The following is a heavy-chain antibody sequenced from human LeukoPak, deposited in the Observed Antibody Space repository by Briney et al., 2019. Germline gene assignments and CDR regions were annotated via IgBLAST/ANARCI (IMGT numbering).Heavy chain of an antibody. CDR3: ARRRDFIDY. Sequence: GGSLRLSCAASGFTLNDYYMSWIRQAPGKGLEWVSYSSSSGTTIYYADSVKGRFAISRDNAKNSLYLQMNSLRAEDTAVYYCARRRDFIDYWGQGTLVTVSS. J-gene: IGHJ4*02. CDR1: GFTLNDYY. D-gene: IGHD3/OR15-3a*01. V-gene: IGHV3-11*01. CDR2: SSSSGTTI.